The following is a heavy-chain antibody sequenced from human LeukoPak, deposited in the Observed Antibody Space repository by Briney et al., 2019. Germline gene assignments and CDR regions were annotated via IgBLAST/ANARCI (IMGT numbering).Heavy chain of an antibody. V-gene: IGHV3-30-3*01. CDR1: GFTFSSDA. D-gene: IGHD3-22*01. J-gene: IGHJ4*02. CDR2: ISYDGSNK. CDR3: ARGSPAHPDYYDSSAFDY. Sequence: GGSLRLSCAASGFTFSSDAMHWVRQAPGKGLEWVAVISYDGSNKYYADSVKGRFTTSRDNSKNTLYLQMNSLRAEDTAVYYCARGSPAHPDYYDSSAFDYRGQGTLVTVSS.